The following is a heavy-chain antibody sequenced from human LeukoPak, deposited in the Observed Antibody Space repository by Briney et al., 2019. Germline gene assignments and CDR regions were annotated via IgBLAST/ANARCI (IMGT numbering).Heavy chain of an antibody. CDR1: GFTFSSYS. Sequence: PGGSLRLSCAASGFTFSSYSMNWVRQAPGKGLEWVSYISSSSSTIYYADSVKGRFTISRDNAKNSLYLQMNSLRAEDTAVYYCAKDVSVTTLADAFDIWGQGTMVTVSS. CDR2: ISSSSSTI. CDR3: AKDVSVTTLADAFDI. V-gene: IGHV3-48*01. J-gene: IGHJ3*02. D-gene: IGHD4-17*01.